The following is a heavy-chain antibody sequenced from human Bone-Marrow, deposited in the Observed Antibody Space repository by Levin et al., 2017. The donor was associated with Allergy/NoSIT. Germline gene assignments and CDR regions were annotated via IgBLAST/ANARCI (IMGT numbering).Heavy chain of an antibody. V-gene: IGHV3-7*03. J-gene: IGHJ5*02. CDR2: IKQDGSEK. CDR1: GFTFSSYW. D-gene: IGHD4-17*01. CDR3: ARIYGDQGDWFDP. Sequence: GESLKISCAASGFTFSSYWMSWVRQAPGKGLEWVANIKQDGSEKYYVDSVKGRFTISRDNAKNSLYLQMNSLRAEDTAVYYCARIYGDQGDWFDPWGQGTLVTVSS.